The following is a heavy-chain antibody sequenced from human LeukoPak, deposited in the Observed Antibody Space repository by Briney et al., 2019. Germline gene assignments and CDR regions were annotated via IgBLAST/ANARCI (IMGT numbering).Heavy chain of an antibody. Sequence: GGSLRRSCAVSGFTVSSYGMGWVRQAQGKVREWVSAFTGSGSTSSYADSGKGRFTISRDSSKNPLYLPMNSLRAEDPAVYYCAKSKSCLGVSCSPYFDSWGQGTLVTVSS. D-gene: IGHD2-15*01. V-gene: IGHV3-23*01. J-gene: IGHJ4*02. CDR3: AKSKSCLGVSCSPYFDS. CDR1: GFTVSSYG. CDR2: FTGSGSTS.